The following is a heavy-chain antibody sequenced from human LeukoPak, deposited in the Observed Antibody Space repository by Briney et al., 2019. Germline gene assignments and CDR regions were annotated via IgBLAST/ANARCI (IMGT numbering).Heavy chain of an antibody. Sequence: PGGSLRLSCAASGFTFSSYSMNWVRQAPGKGLEWVSSISSSSSYIYYADSVKGRFTISRDNAKNSLYLQMNSLRAEDTAVYYCARDPTDGDYEDIWGQGTMVTVSS. D-gene: IGHD4-17*01. J-gene: IGHJ3*02. CDR3: ARDPTDGDYEDI. CDR1: GFTFSSYS. V-gene: IGHV3-21*04. CDR2: ISSSSSYI.